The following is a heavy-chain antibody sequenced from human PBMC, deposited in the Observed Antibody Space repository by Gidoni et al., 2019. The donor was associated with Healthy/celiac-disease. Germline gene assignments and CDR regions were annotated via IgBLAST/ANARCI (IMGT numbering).Heavy chain of an antibody. CDR1: GFTFSSFG. CDR3: ARGPVEMATIWPVGFDY. J-gene: IGHJ4*02. D-gene: IGHD5-12*01. Sequence: QVQLVESGGGVAQPGRSLRLSCAASGFTFSSFGMHWVRPAPGKGLEWVAVIWYDGSNKYYADSVKGRFTISRDNSKNTLYLQMNSLRAEDTAVYYCARGPVEMATIWPVGFDYWGQGTLVTVSS. CDR2: IWYDGSNK. V-gene: IGHV3-33*08.